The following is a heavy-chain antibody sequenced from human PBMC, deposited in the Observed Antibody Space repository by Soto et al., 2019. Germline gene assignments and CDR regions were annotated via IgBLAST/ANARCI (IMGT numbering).Heavy chain of an antibody. Sequence: QITLKESGPTLVKPTQTLTLTCTFSGFFLSSSEVGVGWIRQPPGKALEWLTVIYWDDDKRYSPSLKSRSTIPKDTSKNQVVLTMTNMDPVDTATYYCAHFRGGGNSPLGDYWGQGILVTVSS. V-gene: IGHV2-5*02. CDR2: IYWDDDK. J-gene: IGHJ4*02. CDR3: AHFRGGGNSPLGDY. CDR1: GFFLSSSEVG. D-gene: IGHD2-21*02.